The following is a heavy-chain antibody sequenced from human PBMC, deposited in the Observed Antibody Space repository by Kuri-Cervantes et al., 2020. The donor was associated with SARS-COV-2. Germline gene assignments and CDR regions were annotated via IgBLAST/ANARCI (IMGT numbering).Heavy chain of an antibody. D-gene: IGHD6-13*01. CDR3: ARDRIAAAGTDPYYYYYYGMDV. CDR2: INPSGGST. CDR1: GYTFTSYY. V-gene: IGHV1-46*01. Sequence: ASVKVSCKASGYTFTSYYMHWVRQAPGQGLEWMGIINPSGGSTSYAQKFQGRVTMTRDTSTSTVYMELSSLRAGDTAVYYCARDRIAAAGTDPYYYYYYGMDVWGQGTTVTVSS. J-gene: IGHJ6*02.